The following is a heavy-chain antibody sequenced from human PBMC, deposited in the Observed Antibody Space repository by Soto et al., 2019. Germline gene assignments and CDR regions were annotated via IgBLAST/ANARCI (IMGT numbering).Heavy chain of an antibody. CDR1: GFTFSSYG. CDR2: ISYDGSNK. CDR3: AKDGGDIVLMVYDTRYNWFDP. V-gene: IGHV3-30*18. Sequence: GGSLRLSCAASGFTFSSYGMHWVRQAPGKGLEWVAAISYDGSNKYYADSVKGRFTISRDNSKNTLYLQMNSLRAEDTAVYYCAKDGGDIVLMVYDTRYNWFDPWGQGTQVTVSS. J-gene: IGHJ5*02. D-gene: IGHD2-8*01.